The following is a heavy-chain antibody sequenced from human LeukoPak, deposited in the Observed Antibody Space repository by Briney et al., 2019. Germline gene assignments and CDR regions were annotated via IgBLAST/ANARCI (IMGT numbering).Heavy chain of an antibody. CDR2: INHSGST. CDR1: GGSFSGYY. V-gene: IGHV4-34*01. D-gene: IGHD2-2*01. J-gene: IGHJ6*02. Sequence: SETLSLTCAVSGGSFSGYYWSWIRQPPGKGLEWIGEINHSGSTNYNPSLKSRVTISVDTSKNQFSLKLSSVTAADTAVYYCARGPSRHFCSSTSCYAGSYYYYYGMDVWGQGTTVTVSS. CDR3: ARGPSRHFCSSTSCYAGSYYYYYGMDV.